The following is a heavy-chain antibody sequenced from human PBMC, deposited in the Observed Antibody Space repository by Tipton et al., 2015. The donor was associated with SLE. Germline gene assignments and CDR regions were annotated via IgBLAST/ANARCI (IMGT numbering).Heavy chain of an antibody. D-gene: IGHD1-14*01. J-gene: IGHJ3*02. Sequence: TLSLTCTVSGGSISSGGYYWSWIRQHPGKGLEWIGYIYYSGSTYYNPSLKSRVTISADTSQNQFSLKVRSVTAADTAVYYCARVPMVSTGGAFDIWGQGTAVTVSS. CDR3: ARVPMVSTGGAFDI. V-gene: IGHV4-31*03. CDR1: GGSISSGGYY. CDR2: IYYSGST.